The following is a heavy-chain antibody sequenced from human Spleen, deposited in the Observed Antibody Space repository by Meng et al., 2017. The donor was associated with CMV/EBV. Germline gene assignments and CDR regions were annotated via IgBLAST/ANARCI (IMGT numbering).Heavy chain of an antibody. D-gene: IGHD7-27*01. CDR2: IKSKSDGGAT. CDR1: GFTFSHTW. CDR3: LGSFDY. V-gene: IGHV3-15*01. J-gene: IGHJ4*02. Sequence: GESLKISCTASGFTFSHTWMTWVRPAPGKGLEWVGRIKSKSDGGATDYAAPVKGRFTISRDDSKNTLYLHMSSLRTEDTAVYSCLGSFDYWGQGTLVTVSS.